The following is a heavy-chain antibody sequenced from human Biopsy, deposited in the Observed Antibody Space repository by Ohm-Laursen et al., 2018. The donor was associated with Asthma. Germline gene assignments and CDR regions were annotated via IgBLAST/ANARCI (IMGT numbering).Heavy chain of an antibody. J-gene: IGHJ3*02. CDR1: GFTFSNYA. Sequence: SLRLSCAASGFTFSNYAMHWVRQAPGKGMEWVGVIAYDGRDKYYAASVKGRFTISRDNSKNTLFLQMNSLREEDTAVYYCVRDGTDDAFDIWGQGTVVSVSS. CDR3: VRDGTDDAFDI. CDR2: IAYDGRDK. D-gene: IGHD1-1*01. V-gene: IGHV3-33*05.